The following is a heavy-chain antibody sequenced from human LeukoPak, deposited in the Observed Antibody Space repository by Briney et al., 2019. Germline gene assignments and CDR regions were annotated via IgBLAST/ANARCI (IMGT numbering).Heavy chain of an antibody. CDR2: IYYSGST. Sequence: SEALSLTCTVSGGSISSSSYYWGWIRQPPGKGLEWIGSIYYSGSTYYNPSLKSRVTISVDTSKNQFSLKLSSVTAADTAVYYCARSTATPDYYMDVWGKGTTVTVSS. V-gene: IGHV4-39*01. CDR3: ARSTATPDYYMDV. D-gene: IGHD5-24*01. CDR1: GGSISSSSYY. J-gene: IGHJ6*03.